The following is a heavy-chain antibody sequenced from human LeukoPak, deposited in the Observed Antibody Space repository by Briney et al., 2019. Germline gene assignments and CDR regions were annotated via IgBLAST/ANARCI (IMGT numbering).Heavy chain of an antibody. V-gene: IGHV1-69*05. D-gene: IGHD5-12*01. J-gene: IGHJ4*02. CDR1: GGTFSSHA. CDR3: ARGDSGYDYGFDN. Sequence: SVKVSCKASGGTFSSHAISWVRQAPGQGLEWVGGIIPIFGTTNYTQKFQGRVTITTDESTSTGYMELRSLRSDDTAVYYCARGDSGYDYGFDNWGQGTLVTVSS. CDR2: IIPIFGTT.